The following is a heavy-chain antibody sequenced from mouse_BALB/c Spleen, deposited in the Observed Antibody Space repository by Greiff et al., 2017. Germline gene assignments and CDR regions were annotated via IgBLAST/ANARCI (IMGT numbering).Heavy chain of an antibody. CDR3: ARSDGYSYFDV. D-gene: IGHD2-3*01. Sequence: VQLQESGPGLVAPSQSLSITCTVSGFSLTGYGVNWVRQPPGKGLEWLGMIWGDGSTDYNSALKSRLSISKDNSKSQVFLKMNSLQTDDTARYYCARSDGYSYFDVWGAGTTVTVSS. J-gene: IGHJ1*01. V-gene: IGHV2-6-7*01. CDR1: GFSLTGYG. CDR2: IWGDGST.